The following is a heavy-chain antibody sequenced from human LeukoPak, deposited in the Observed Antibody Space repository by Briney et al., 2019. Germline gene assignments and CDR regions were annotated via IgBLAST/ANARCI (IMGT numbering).Heavy chain of an antibody. CDR2: IYYNGNT. D-gene: IGHD6-13*01. CDR1: VGSISSSSYY. CDR3: ARLPSGYTSSLGVFDY. Sequence: SESLSLTCTVSVGSISSSSYYWGWIRQPPGKGLEWIVTIYYNGNTYYNPSLKSRVTISEDTSRNQFSLKLSSVTAADTAIYYCARLPSGYTSSLGVFDYWGQGTLVTASS. J-gene: IGHJ4*02. V-gene: IGHV4-39*01.